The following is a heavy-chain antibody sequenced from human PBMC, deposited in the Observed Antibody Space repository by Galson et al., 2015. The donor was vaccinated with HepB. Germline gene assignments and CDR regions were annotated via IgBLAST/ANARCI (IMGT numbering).Heavy chain of an antibody. D-gene: IGHD2-2*01. CDR3: ARSDIAIVPITIDP. V-gene: IGHV1-3*01. CDR1: GYTFIDYA. J-gene: IGHJ5*02. Sequence: SVKVSCKASGYTFIDYAMHWVRQAPGQRLEWMGWINAGNGNTKYSQKFQGRVTITRDTSASIAYMELSSLKFEDTAVYYCARSDIAIVPITIDPWGQGTLVTVSP. CDR2: INAGNGNT.